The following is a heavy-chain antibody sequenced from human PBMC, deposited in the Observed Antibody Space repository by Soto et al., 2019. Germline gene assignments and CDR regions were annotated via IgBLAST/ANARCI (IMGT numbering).Heavy chain of an antibody. CDR3: AKGAAGTLNY. Sequence: DVQLVESGGGLVQPGRSLRLSCAASGFTFDDYAMHWVRQAPGKGLEWVSGISWNSGSIGYADSVKGRFTISRDNAKNSLYLQMNSLRAEDTALYYCAKGAAGTLNYWGQGTLVTVSS. CDR1: GFTFDDYA. V-gene: IGHV3-9*01. CDR2: ISWNSGSI. D-gene: IGHD1-1*01. J-gene: IGHJ4*02.